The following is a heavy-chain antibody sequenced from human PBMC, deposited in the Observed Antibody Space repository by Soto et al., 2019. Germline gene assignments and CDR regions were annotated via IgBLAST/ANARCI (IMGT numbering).Heavy chain of an antibody. J-gene: IGHJ4*02. CDR1: GYTSTGYY. D-gene: IGHD2-15*01. CDR2: INPNSGGT. CDR3: ARVPLYCSGGSCFFDY. Sequence: ASVKVSCKASGYTSTGYYMHWVRQAPGQGLEWMGWINPNSGGTNYAQKFQGWVTMTRDTSISTAYMELSRLRSDDTAVYYCARVPLYCSGGSCFFDYWGQGTLVTVSS. V-gene: IGHV1-2*04.